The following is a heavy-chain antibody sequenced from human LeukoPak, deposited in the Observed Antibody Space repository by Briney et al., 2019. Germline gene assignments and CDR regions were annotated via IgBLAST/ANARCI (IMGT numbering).Heavy chain of an antibody. CDR3: ARDYYDSSGPAY. Sequence: ASVKVSCKASGGTFRSYAISWVRQAPGQGLEWMGRIIPIFGTANYAQKFQGRVTITADKSTSTAYMELSSLRSEDTAVYYCARDYYDSSGPAYWGQGTLVTVSS. D-gene: IGHD3-22*01. V-gene: IGHV1-69*06. J-gene: IGHJ4*02. CDR2: IIPIFGTA. CDR1: GGTFRSYA.